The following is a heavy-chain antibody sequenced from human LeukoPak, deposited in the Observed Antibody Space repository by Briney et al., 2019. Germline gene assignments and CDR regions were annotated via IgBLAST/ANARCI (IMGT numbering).Heavy chain of an antibody. CDR3: ARDNRYGSGVRLDY. CDR1: GYSISSGYY. J-gene: IGHJ4*02. Sequence: SSETLSLTCTVSGYSISSGYYWGWIRQPPGKGLEWVANIKQDGSEKYYVDSVKGRFTISRDNAKNSLYLQMNSLRAEDTAVYYCARDNRYGSGVRLDYWGQGTLVTVSS. CDR2: IKQDGSEK. D-gene: IGHD3-10*01. V-gene: IGHV3-7*01.